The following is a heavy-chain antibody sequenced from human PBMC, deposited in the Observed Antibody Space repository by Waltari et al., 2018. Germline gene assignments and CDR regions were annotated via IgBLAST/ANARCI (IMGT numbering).Heavy chain of an antibody. CDR3: ARVARKTYSSPVPGRDYYYGMDV. D-gene: IGHD3-22*01. CDR2: INSDGSDT. J-gene: IGHJ6*02. CDR1: GFTFSRYW. Sequence: EEQLVESGGGLIQHGESLRVSCAVSGFTFSRYWMNWVRQAPGKGLLWVARINSDGSDTSYADSVKGRFTISRDNARNTVYLQKKSLRAEDTAVYYCARVARKTYSSPVPGRDYYYGMDVWGLGTTVTVSS. V-gene: IGHV3-74*01.